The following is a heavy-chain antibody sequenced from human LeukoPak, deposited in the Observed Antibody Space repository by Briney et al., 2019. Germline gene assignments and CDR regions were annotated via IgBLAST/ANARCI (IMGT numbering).Heavy chain of an antibody. V-gene: IGHV1-69*06. CDR3: ARESFGYCSGGSCDWFDP. D-gene: IGHD2-15*01. J-gene: IGHJ5*02. CDR1: GGTFSSYA. CDR2: IIPIFGTA. Sequence: GASVKVSCKASGGTFSSYAISWVRQAPGQGLEWMGGIIPIFGTANYAQKFQGRVTITADKSTSTAYMELSSLRSEDTAVYYCARESFGYCSGGSCDWFDPWGQGTLVTVSS.